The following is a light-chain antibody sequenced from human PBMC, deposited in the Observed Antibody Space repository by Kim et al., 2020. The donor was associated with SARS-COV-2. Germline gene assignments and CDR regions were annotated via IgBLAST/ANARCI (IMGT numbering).Light chain of an antibody. CDR1: QSISSW. Sequence: VSGGDRVPITCRASQSISSWLAWYQQKPGKAPKLLIYKASSLESGVPSRFSGSGSGTEFTLTISSLQPDDFATYYCQQYNSYPYTFGQGTKLEI. V-gene: IGKV1-5*03. J-gene: IGKJ2*01. CDR3: QQYNSYPYT. CDR2: KAS.